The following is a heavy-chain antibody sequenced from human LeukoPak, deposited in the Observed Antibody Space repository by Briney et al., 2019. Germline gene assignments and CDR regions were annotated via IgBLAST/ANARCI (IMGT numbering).Heavy chain of an antibody. CDR2: IWFDGKNE. J-gene: IGHJ4*02. CDR3: ARGLPATLLDY. Sequence: GGSLRLSCAASGFTFSSYGMHWVRQAPGKGLEWVADIWFDGKNEHFADSVKGRFTISRDNAKNSLYLQMNSLRVEDTAVYYCARGLPATLLDYWGQGTLVTVSS. D-gene: IGHD2-2*01. V-gene: IGHV3-33*01. CDR1: GFTFSSYG.